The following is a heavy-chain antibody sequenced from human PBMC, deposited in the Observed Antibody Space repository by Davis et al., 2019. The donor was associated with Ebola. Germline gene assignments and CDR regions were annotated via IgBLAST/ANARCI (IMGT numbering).Heavy chain of an antibody. D-gene: IGHD3-16*01. V-gene: IGHV4-30-2*01. CDR3: ARMRPWGGGDVFDL. CDR1: GDSISSGGFS. Sequence: LRLSCAVSGDSISSGGFSFAWIRQPPGKGLEWIGQMYHSGSSYKNPSLQRRLSISVDRSKNEFSLMLTSVSAADTAVYYCARMRPWGGGDVFDLWGQGTMVIVSS. J-gene: IGHJ3*01. CDR2: MYHSGSS.